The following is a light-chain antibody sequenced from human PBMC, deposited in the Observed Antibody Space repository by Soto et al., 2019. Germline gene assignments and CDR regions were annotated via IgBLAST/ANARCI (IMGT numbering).Light chain of an antibody. CDR2: AAS. CDR1: QDIASY. CDR3: QQLNVNLL. V-gene: IGKV1-9*01. J-gene: IGKJ2*01. Sequence: IQLTQSPSSLSASIGDRVTITCRASQDIASYLAWYQKKPGNAPKLLIYAASTLHSGVQSSFSGSGSRTDFTLTISRLHPEDFVTYYCQQLNVNLLFGQGTKLEIK.